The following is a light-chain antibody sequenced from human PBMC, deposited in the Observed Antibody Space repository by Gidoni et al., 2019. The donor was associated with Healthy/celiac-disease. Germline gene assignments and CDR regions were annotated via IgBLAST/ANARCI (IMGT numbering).Light chain of an antibody. J-gene: IGLJ1*01. CDR3: CSYAGSYTFDV. CDR1: TSDVGGYNY. Sequence: QSALTQPRSVSGSPGQSVTISCTGTTSDVGGYNYVSCYQQHPGKAPKLIIYDVSKRPSGVPDRFSASKSGNTASLTISGLQAEDEADYYCCSYAGSYTFDVFGTGTKVTVL. CDR2: DVS. V-gene: IGLV2-11*01.